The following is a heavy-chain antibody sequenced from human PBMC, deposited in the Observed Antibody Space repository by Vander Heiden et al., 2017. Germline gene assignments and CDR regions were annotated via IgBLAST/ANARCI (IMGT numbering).Heavy chain of an antibody. CDR2: ISSSSSYI. V-gene: IGHV3-21*01. CDR3: ARDGSVSSTIFGVVNSLYYYYYYGMDV. CDR1: GFTFSSYS. D-gene: IGHD3-3*01. J-gene: IGHJ6*02. Sequence: EVQLVESGGGLVKPGGSLRLSCAASGFTFSSYSMNWVRQAPGKGLEWVSAISSSSSYIYYADSVKGRFTISRDNAKNSLYLQMNSLRAEDTAVYYCARDGSVSSTIFGVVNSLYYYYYYGMDVWGQGTTVTVSS.